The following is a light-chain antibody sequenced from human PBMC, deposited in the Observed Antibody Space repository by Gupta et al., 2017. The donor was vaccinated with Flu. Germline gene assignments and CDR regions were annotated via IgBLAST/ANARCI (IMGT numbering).Light chain of an antibody. Sequence: IQLTQSPSSLSACVGDRVTITCRASQDIRNTLGWYQQKPGKAPKLLMYNVSTLQSGVPSRFSGSGSGTDFTLTISSLQPEDLATYYCLHDYNYPLTFGGGTKVEIK. CDR3: LHDYNYPLT. J-gene: IGKJ4*01. V-gene: IGKV1-6*01. CDR2: NVS. CDR1: QDIRNT.